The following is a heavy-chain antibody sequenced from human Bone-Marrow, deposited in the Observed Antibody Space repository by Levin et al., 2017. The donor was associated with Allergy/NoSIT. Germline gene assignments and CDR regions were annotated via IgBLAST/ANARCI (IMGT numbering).Heavy chain of an antibody. CDR2: ISDSGIT. CDR3: ARDDEGGLHPDPDY. V-gene: IGHV4-59*01. Sequence: SCTVSGGSIDTYHWNWIRQPPGKGLEWIGYISDSGITNYNPSLRSRVVISVDRPREQSSLKLSSVTSADTAMYFCARDDEGGLHPDPDYWGQGTLVTVSS. J-gene: IGHJ4*02. D-gene: IGHD4-23*01. CDR1: GGSIDTYH.